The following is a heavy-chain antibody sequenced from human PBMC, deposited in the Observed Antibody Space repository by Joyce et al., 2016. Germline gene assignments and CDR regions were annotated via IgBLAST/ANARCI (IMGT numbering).Heavy chain of an antibody. V-gene: IGHV4-34*02. D-gene: IGHD6-19*01. Sequence: QVQLRQWGAGLLKPSETLSLTCAVSGGPFRGFFWTWVRQPPGKAREWIGDITTSGATNYNPSLRSRVAISVDTSNNQFSQTLTSLSAADMAVYYCARSQWLAPLMYWGQGTLVTVSP. CDR3: ARSQWLAPLMY. J-gene: IGHJ4*02. CDR1: GGPFRGFF. CDR2: ITTSGAT.